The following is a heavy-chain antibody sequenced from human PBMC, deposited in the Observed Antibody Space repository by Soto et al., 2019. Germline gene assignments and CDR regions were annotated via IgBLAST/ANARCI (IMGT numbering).Heavy chain of an antibody. V-gene: IGHV1-2*02. D-gene: IGHD6-13*01. Sequence: ASVKVSCKTSGDSFNDYYIHWVRQAPGQGLEWMGWINPNDGGTKYAQKLQGRVTMTRDTSTSTVYMELRSLRSDDTAVYYCARDARIAAAGTFGYWGQGTLVTVSS. CDR1: GDSFNDYY. CDR2: INPNDGGT. CDR3: ARDARIAAAGTFGY. J-gene: IGHJ4*02.